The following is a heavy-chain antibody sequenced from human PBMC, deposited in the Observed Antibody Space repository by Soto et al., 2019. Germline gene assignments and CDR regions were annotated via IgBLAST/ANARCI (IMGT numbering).Heavy chain of an antibody. V-gene: IGHV3-9*01. J-gene: IGHJ6*03. CDR2: ISWNSSSI. Sequence: EVQLVESGGGLVQPGRSLRLSCAASGFTFDDYAMHWVRQAPGKGLEWVSGISWNSSSIGYADSVKGRFTISRDNAKNSLYLQMNSLRAEDTALYYCAKDPGSGYDYMDVWGKGTTVTVSS. CDR3: AKDPGSGYDYMDV. CDR1: GFTFDDYA. D-gene: IGHD6-25*01.